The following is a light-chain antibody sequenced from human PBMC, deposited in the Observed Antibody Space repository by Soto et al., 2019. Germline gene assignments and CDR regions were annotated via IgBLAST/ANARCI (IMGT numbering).Light chain of an antibody. CDR2: GAY. CDR1: QSVSSK. CDR3: KQYNSWLWT. Sequence: ELVMTQSPATLSVSPGEGATLSCRASQSVSSKLAWYQQKPGQAHRLLIYGAYTRATGIQARFSGSGSGTEFTLIIRSLQSEDSAVYYCKQYNSWLWTFGQGTKVDI. J-gene: IGKJ1*01. V-gene: IGKV3-15*01.